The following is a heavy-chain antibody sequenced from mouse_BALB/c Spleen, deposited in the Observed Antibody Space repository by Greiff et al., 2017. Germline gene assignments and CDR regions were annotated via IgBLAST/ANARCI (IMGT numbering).Heavy chain of an antibody. CDR3: KEDYGPFAY. Sequence: EVQLQQSGAELVRSGASVKLSCTASGFNINDYYMHWVKQRPEQGLEWIGWIDPENGDTEYAPKFQGKATMTADTSSNTAYLQLSSLTSEDTAVYYCKEDYGPFAYWGQGTLVTVSA. V-gene: IGHV14-4*02. J-gene: IGHJ3*01. CDR2: IDPENGDT. CDR1: GFNINDYY. D-gene: IGHD1-1*02.